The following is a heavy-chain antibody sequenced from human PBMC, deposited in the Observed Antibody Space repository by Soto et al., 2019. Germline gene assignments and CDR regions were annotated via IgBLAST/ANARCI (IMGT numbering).Heavy chain of an antibody. J-gene: IGHJ6*02. CDR3: ARGVHCGGTRCYDGSIYYGMAV. D-gene: IGHD2-2*01. V-gene: IGHV4-30-2*01. CDR1: GGSISTGAYS. CDR2: IFQSGST. Sequence: SETMSLTCTVSGGSISTGAYSWSWIRQPPGKGLEWIGYIFQSGSTYYNPALKSRVTISLDRSKNQFSLKLTFVTAADPAVYYCARGVHCGGTRCYDGSIYYGMAVWGQGTTVTVSS.